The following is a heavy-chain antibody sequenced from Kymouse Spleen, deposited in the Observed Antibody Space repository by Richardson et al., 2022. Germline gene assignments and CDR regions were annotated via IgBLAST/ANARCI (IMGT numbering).Heavy chain of an antibody. CDR3: ARGITGTTGHFDY. J-gene: IGHJ4*02. CDR1: GYTFTSYA. D-gene: IGHD1-7*01. V-gene: IGHV1-3*01. CDR2: INAGNGNT. Sequence: QVQLVQSGAEVKKPGASVKVSCKASGYTFTSYAMHWVRQAPGQRLEWMGWINAGNGNTKYSQKFQGRVTITRDTSASTAYMELSSLRSEDTAVYYCARGITGTTGHFDYWGQGTLVTVSS.